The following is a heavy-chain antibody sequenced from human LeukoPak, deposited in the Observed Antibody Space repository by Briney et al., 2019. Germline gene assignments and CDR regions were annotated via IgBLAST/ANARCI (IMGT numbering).Heavy chain of an antibody. CDR3: AKHVLRYFED. Sequence: GGSLRLSCAASGYTFSSYAMHWVRQAPGKGLEWVAVISYDGSNKYYADSVKGRFTISRDNSKNTLYLQMNSLRAEDTAVYYCAKHVLRYFEDWGQGTLVTVSS. D-gene: IGHD3-9*01. V-gene: IGHV3-30-3*02. J-gene: IGHJ4*02. CDR1: GYTFSSYA. CDR2: ISYDGSNK.